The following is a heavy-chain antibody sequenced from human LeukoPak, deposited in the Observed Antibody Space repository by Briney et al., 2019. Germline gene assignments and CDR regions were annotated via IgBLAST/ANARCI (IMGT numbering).Heavy chain of an antibody. J-gene: IGHJ3*02. CDR1: GFTFSSYG. Sequence: GGSLRLSCAASGFTFSSYGKGWVRQAPGKGLEWVSAVSGSGGTTHYADSVKGRFTISRDNSKNTMYLQMNSLRAEDTAVYFCNKVIMFAFDIWGQGTMVTVSS. V-gene: IGHV3-23*01. CDR2: VSGSGGTT. CDR3: NKVIMFAFDI. D-gene: IGHD3-10*02.